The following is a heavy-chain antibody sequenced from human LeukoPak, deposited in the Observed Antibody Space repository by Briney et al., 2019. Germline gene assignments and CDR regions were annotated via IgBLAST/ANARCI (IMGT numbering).Heavy chain of an antibody. CDR1: GFTVSSNY. CDR3: ARRYSSGWRNHWYFDL. D-gene: IGHD6-19*01. V-gene: IGHV3-53*01. Sequence: GASLRPSCAPSGFTVSSNYMSWVRQAPGKGLECVSVVYIVVSTYYPASVKGRFTIYRDNSKNTLYLQMNSLRAEDTAVYYCARRYSSGWRNHWYFDLWGRGTVVTVSS. J-gene: IGHJ2*01. CDR2: VYIVVST.